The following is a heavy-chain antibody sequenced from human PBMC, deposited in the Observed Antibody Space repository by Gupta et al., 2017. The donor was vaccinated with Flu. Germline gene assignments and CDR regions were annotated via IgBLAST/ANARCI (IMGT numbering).Heavy chain of an antibody. CDR1: GGSFSGYY. D-gene: IGHD4-17*01. CDR2: INHSGST. CDR3: ARGPQKLDYGGNSAVYAFDI. J-gene: IGHJ3*02. V-gene: IGHV4-34*01. Sequence: QVQLQQWGAGLLKPSETLSLTCAVYGGSFSGYYWSWIRQPPGKGLEWIGEINHSGSTNYNPSLKSRVTISVDTSKNQFSLKLSSVTAADTAVYYCARGPQKLDYGGNSAVYAFDIWGQGTMVTVSS.